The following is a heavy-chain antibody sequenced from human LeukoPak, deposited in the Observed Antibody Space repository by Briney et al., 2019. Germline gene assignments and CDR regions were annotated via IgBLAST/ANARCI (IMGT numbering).Heavy chain of an antibody. CDR1: GGSFSGYY. V-gene: IGHV4-59*08. CDR3: ARNQSPTVTPHY. CDR2: IYYSGST. D-gene: IGHD4-11*01. J-gene: IGHJ4*02. Sequence: SETLSLTCAVYGGSFSGYYWSWIRQPPGKGLEWIGYIYYSGSTNYNPSLKSRVTISVDTSKNQFSLKLSSVTAADTAVYYCARNQSPTVTPHYWGQGTLVTVSS.